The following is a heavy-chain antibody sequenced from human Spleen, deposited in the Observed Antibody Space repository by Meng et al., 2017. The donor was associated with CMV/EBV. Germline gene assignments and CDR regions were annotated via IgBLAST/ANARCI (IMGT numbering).Heavy chain of an antibody. Sequence: SGFPFSSFAMSWVRQAPGKGLEWVSGISGSGVATYYADSVRGRFTISRDNSKNTLFLQLNSLTVEDTALYYCAKGGPVAPDPRYFQHWGQGTLVTVSS. D-gene: IGHD1-14*01. CDR1: GFPFSSFA. J-gene: IGHJ1*01. V-gene: IGHV3-23*01. CDR3: AKGGPVAPDPRYFQH. CDR2: ISGSGVAT.